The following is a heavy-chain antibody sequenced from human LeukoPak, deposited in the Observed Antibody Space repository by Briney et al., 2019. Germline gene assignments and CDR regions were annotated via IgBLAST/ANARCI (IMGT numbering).Heavy chain of an antibody. D-gene: IGHD4-17*01. CDR1: GYTFTGYY. CDR2: INPNSGGT. J-gene: IGHJ4*02. V-gene: IGHV1-2*04. CDR3: AREAFHGDYDY. Sequence: GASVKVSCKASGYTFTGYYMHLVRQAPGQGLEWTGWINPNSGGTNYAQKFQGWVTMTRDTSIGTAYMELSRLRSDDTAVYYCAREAFHGDYDYWGQGTLVTVSS.